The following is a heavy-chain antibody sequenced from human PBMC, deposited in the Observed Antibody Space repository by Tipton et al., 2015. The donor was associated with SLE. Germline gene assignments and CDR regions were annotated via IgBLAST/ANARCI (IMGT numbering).Heavy chain of an antibody. J-gene: IGHJ5*02. V-gene: IGHV4-39*02. CDR3: ARETRVDATFSKYNRFDP. Sequence: TLSLTCTVSGGSISSSSYYWGWIRQPPGKGLEWIGSIYYSGSSYYNPSLKSRVTISVDTSKNQFSLKLNSVTAADTAIYFCARETRVDATFSKYNRFDPWGQGSLVTVSP. CDR2: IYYSGSS. CDR1: GGSISSSSYY. D-gene: IGHD3-3*01.